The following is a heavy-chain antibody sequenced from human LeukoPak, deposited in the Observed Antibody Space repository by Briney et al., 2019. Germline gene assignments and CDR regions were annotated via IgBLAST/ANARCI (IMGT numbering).Heavy chain of an antibody. J-gene: IGHJ2*01. V-gene: IGHV4-4*02. CDR1: GGSISSSNW. CDR2: IYHSGST. Sequence: PSGTLSLTCAVSGGSISSSNWWSWVRQPPGKGLEWIGEIYHSGSTNYNPSLKSRVTISVDKSKNQFSLKLSSVTAADTAVYYCAKESIATRDWYFDLWGRGTLVTVSS. D-gene: IGHD1-26*01. CDR3: AKESIATRDWYFDL.